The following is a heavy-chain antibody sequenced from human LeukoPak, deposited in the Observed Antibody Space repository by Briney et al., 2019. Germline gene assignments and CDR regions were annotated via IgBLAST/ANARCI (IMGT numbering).Heavy chain of an antibody. J-gene: IGHJ6*03. CDR2: IYYSGST. Sequence: PSETLSLTCAVYGGSFSGYYWGWIRQRPGKGLEWIGSIYYSGSTYYNPSLKSRVTISVDTSKNQFSLKLSSVTAADTAVYYCARHVQDYDLLTGYYGDCYYYYMDVGRKGTTVTVSS. CDR3: ARHVQDYDLLTGYYGDCYYYYMDV. D-gene: IGHD3-9*01. CDR1: GGSFSGYY. V-gene: IGHV4-39*01.